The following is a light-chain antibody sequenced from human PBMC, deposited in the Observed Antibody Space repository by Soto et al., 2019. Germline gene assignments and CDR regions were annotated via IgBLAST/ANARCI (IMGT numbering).Light chain of an antibody. CDR2: AAS. CDR3: QLLNNYPNT. J-gene: IGKJ2*01. CDR1: QGIGSY. Sequence: DIQLTQSPSFLSASVGDRVTITCRASQGIGSYLAWYQQKPGKAPKLLIYAASTLQSGVPSRFSGSGSGTEFTLTISSVQHIDFVTSYFQLLNNYPNTFGQGTNLEIK. V-gene: IGKV1-9*01.